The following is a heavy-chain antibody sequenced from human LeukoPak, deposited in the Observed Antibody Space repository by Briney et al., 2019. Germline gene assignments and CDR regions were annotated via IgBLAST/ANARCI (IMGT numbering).Heavy chain of an antibody. Sequence: GGSLRLSCAASGCTFSSYGMHWVRQAPGKGLEWVAVISYDGSNKYYADSVKGRFTISRDNSKNTLYLQMNSLRAEDTAVYYCAKDAFRYSGYDDNTVFDYWGQGTLVTVSS. J-gene: IGHJ4*02. D-gene: IGHD5-12*01. CDR2: ISYDGSNK. CDR1: GCTFSSYG. CDR3: AKDAFRYSGYDDNTVFDY. V-gene: IGHV3-30*18.